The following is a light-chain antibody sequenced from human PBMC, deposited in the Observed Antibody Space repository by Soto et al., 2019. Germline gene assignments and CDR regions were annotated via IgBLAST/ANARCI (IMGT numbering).Light chain of an antibody. V-gene: IGLV2-14*01. CDR2: DVT. Sequence: QSALTQPASVSGSPGQSIAISCTGTSNDVGDYHYVSWYQQYPGKAPKLIIHDVTTRPSGVSGRFAGSKSGNTASLTISGLQPEDEADYYCCSYSRSSALPYVFGTGTKLTVL. J-gene: IGLJ1*01. CDR1: SNDVGDYHY. CDR3: CSYSRSSALPYV.